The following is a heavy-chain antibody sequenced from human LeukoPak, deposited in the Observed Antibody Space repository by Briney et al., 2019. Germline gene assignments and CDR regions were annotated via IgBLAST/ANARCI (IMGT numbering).Heavy chain of an antibody. CDR1: GGSLSAYY. CDR2: INHTGST. V-gene: IGHV4-34*01. J-gene: IGHJ5*02. D-gene: IGHD2-15*01. CDR3: ARNNIVVVVAATIRLDP. Sequence: PSETLSLTCVVYGGSLSAYYWTWIRQPPGKGLEWIGEINHTGSTSYNPSLKSRVSISVDMSRNQFSLKLYSVTAADTAVYYCARNNIVVVVAATIRLDPWGQGTLVTVPS.